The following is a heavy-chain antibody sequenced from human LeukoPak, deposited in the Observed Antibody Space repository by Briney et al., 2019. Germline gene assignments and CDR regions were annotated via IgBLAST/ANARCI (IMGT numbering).Heavy chain of an antibody. CDR1: GFTFSSYS. CDR3: ASIQQLDGYYYYYGMDV. J-gene: IGHJ6*02. Sequence: GGSLRLPCAASGFTFSSYSMNWVRQAPGKGLEWVSSISSSSSYIYYADSVKGRFTISRDNAKNSLYLQMNSLRAEDTAVYYCASIQQLDGYYYYYGMDVWGQGTTVTVSS. D-gene: IGHD6-13*01. CDR2: ISSSSSYI. V-gene: IGHV3-21*01.